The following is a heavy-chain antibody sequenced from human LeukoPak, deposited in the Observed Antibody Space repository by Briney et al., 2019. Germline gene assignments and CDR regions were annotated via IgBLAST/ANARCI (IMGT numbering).Heavy chain of an antibody. CDR3: ARGYVYFDY. J-gene: IGHJ4*02. Sequence: PSETLSLTCTVSGGSISSYYWSWIRQPPGKGLEWIGYIYYSGSTNYSPSLKSRVTISVDTSKNQFSLKLSSVTAADTAVYYCARGYVYFDYWGQGTLVTVSS. D-gene: IGHD2-15*01. V-gene: IGHV4-59*01. CDR2: IYYSGST. CDR1: GGSISSYY.